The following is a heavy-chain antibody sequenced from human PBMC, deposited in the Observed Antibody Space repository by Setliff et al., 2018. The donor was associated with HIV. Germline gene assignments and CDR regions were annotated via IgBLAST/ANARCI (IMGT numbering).Heavy chain of an antibody. CDR2: LSGDSSYI. CDR1: GFTFNIYT. V-gene: IGHV3-21*01. CDR3: ARSVDEQLVSLSFDS. D-gene: IGHD6-6*01. J-gene: IGHJ4*02. Sequence: GGSLRLSCAASGFTFNIYTMNWVRQAPGKGLEWVSSLSGDSSYISYADSVKGRFTISRDNAKRSLYLEMDSLRAGDTAVYYCARSVDEQLVSLSFDSWGQGTLVTVSS.